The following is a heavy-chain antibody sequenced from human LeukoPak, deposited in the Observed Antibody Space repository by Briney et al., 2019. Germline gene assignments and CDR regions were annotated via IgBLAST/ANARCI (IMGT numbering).Heavy chain of an antibody. V-gene: IGHV3-33*01. CDR2: IWYDGSNK. D-gene: IGHD3-10*01. Sequence: PGGSLRLSCAASGFTFSSYGMHWVRQAPGKGLEWVAVIWYDGSNKYYADSVKGRFAISRDNSKNTLYLQMNSLRAEDTAVYYCARTGYLWFGELLSFDYWGQGTLVTVSS. CDR1: GFTFSSYG. J-gene: IGHJ4*02. CDR3: ARTGYLWFGELLSFDY.